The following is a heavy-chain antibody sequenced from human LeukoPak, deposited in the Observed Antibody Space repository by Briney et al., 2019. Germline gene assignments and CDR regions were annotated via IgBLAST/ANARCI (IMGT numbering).Heavy chain of an antibody. CDR1: GGTFSSYA. CDR3: ARDLDIGGLSY. D-gene: IGHD1-1*01. CDR2: TIPIFGTA. J-gene: IGHJ4*02. V-gene: IGHV1-69*13. Sequence: GASVKVSCKASGGTFSSYAISWVRQAPGQGLEWMGGTIPIFGTANYAQKFQGRVTITADESTSTAYMELSSLRSEDTAVYYCARDLDIGGLSYWGQGTLVTVSS.